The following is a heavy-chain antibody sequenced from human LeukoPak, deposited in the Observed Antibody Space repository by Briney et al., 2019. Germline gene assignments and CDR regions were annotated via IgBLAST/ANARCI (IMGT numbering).Heavy chain of an antibody. V-gene: IGHV4-39*07. CDR1: GGSISSSSYY. CDR2: IYYSGST. D-gene: IGHD3-22*01. CDR3: ARAVVDSSGYYYWFDP. Sequence: SETLSLTCTVSGGSISSSSYYWGWIRQPPGKGLEWIGSIYYSGSTYYNPSLKSRVTISVDTSKNQFSLKLSSVTAADTAVYYCARAVVDSSGYYYWFDPWGQGTLVTVSS. J-gene: IGHJ5*02.